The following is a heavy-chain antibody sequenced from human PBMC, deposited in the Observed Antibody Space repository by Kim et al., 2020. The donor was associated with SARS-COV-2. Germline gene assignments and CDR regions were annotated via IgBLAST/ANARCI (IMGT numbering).Heavy chain of an antibody. D-gene: IGHD1-1*01. V-gene: IGHV1-18*01. CDR1: GPTFTTYG. Sequence: ASVKVSCMASGPTFTTYGITWVRQAPGQGLEWMGWISTYDGKTKYAQNLQGRVTMTTDTSTSTAYMELRSLRSDDTDVYYCARDLRTTQFDGRTWFDPWGQGTLVTVSS. CDR2: ISTYDGKT. J-gene: IGHJ5*02. CDR3: ARDLRTTQFDGRTWFDP.